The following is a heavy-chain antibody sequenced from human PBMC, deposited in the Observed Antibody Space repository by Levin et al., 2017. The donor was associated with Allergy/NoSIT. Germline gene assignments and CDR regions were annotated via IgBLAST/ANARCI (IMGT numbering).Heavy chain of an antibody. V-gene: IGHV4-61*02. CDR3: ARGAGTRYFDY. J-gene: IGHJ4*02. CDR1: GGSISSGSYY. Sequence: SETLSLTCTVSGGSISSGSYYWSWIRQPAGKGLEWIGRIYTSGSTNYNPSLKSRVTISVDTSKNQFSLKLSSVTAADTAVYYCARGAGTRYFDYWGQGTLVTVSS. D-gene: IGHD6-19*01. CDR2: IYTSGST.